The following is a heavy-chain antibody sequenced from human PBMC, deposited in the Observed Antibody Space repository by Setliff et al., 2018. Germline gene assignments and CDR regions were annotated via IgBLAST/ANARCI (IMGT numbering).Heavy chain of an antibody. J-gene: IGHJ4*02. D-gene: IGHD2-15*01. CDR3: ARTCSGSGCYAGLES. Sequence: GGSLRLSCAASGFTFSNYRMHWVRQAPGKGLEWVAVIWHDGGNKYHADSVKGRFTISRDNSKNTLYLQMNSLRPKDTAVYYCARTCSGSGCYAGLESWGQGTPVTVSS. V-gene: IGHV3-33*08. CDR1: GFTFSNYR. CDR2: IWHDGGNK.